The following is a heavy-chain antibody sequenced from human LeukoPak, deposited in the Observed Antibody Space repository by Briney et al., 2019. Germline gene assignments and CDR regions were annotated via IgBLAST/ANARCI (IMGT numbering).Heavy chain of an antibody. J-gene: IGHJ4*02. CDR3: AKDAGGSGWYNSKTTYYFDY. CDR2: ISGSGGST. V-gene: IGHV3-23*01. CDR1: GFTFSSYA. D-gene: IGHD6-13*01. Sequence: GGSLRLSCAASGFTFSSYAMSWVRQAPGKGLEWVSAISGSGGSTYYADSVKGRFTISRDNSKNTLYLQMNSLRAEDTAVYYCAKDAGGSGWYNSKTTYYFDYWGQGTLVTVSS.